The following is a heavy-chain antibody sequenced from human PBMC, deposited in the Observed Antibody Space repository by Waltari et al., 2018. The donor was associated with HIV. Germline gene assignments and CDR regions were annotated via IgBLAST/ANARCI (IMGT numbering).Heavy chain of an antibody. D-gene: IGHD3-10*01. Sequence: QVQLVQSGAEVKKPGSSVKVSCKASGGTFNRYSMSWVRQAPGQGLEWMGGIIPMFGTANYAQKFQGRVTRTADESTSVVYMELSSLRSEDTAVYYCAREGFGNFNPGMDVWGQGTTVTVSS. V-gene: IGHV1-69*01. J-gene: IGHJ6*02. CDR3: AREGFGNFNPGMDV. CDR2: IIPMFGTA. CDR1: GGTFNRYS.